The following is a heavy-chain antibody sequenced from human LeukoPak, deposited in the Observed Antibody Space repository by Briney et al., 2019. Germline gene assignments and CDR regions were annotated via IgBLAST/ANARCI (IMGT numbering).Heavy chain of an antibody. V-gene: IGHV1-18*01. Sequence: ASVKVSCKASGYTFTSYGISWVRQAPGQGLEWMGWISAYNGNTNYAQKLQGRVTMTTDTSTSTAYMELRSLRSDDTAVYYCARAQRGYCSGGSCYVLSYWGQGTLVTVSS. D-gene: IGHD2-15*01. CDR2: ISAYNGNT. CDR3: ARAQRGYCSGGSCYVLSY. J-gene: IGHJ4*02. CDR1: GYTFTSYG.